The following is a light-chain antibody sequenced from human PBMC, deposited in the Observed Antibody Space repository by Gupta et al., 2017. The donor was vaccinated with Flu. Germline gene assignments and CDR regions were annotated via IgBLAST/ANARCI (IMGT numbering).Light chain of an antibody. V-gene: IGKV1-39*01. CDR3: QQSYSSPTIT. CDR1: QSITNY. J-gene: IGKJ4*01. Sequence: QMTQSPSSLSASVGDRVTITCRASQSITNYLNWYQQKPGKAPKPLIYAASTLQSGVPSRFSGSGSGTDFTLTITSLQPEDFATYYCQQSYSSPTITFGGGTXVEI. CDR2: AAS.